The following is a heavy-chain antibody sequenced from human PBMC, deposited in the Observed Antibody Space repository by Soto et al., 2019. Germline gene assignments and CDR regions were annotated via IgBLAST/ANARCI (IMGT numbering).Heavy chain of an antibody. Sequence: GGSLRLSCAASGFTFSTYAIHWVRQAPGKGLEWVALIAYDGTNQYYADSVRGRFTISRDNSKTTLYLQMNSLRAEDTAVYYCARGACTSTSCYSGQGFDYWGQGTLVTVSS. CDR2: IAYDGTNQ. CDR3: ARGACTSTSCYSGQGFDY. D-gene: IGHD2-2*02. CDR1: GFTFSTYA. J-gene: IGHJ4*02. V-gene: IGHV3-30-3*01.